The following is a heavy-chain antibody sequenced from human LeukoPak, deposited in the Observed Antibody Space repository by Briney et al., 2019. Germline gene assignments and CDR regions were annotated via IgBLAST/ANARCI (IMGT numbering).Heavy chain of an antibody. J-gene: IGHJ4*02. V-gene: IGHV3-7*01. Sequence: GGSLRLSCAASGFTFRNYWMSWVRQAPGTGLEWVANINEDGSYKYHADSVKGRLTISRDNAKNSLYLQMNSLRAEDTAVYYCARDATRGGDNDYWGQGTRVIVSS. CDR1: GFTFRNYW. CDR2: INEDGSYK. CDR3: ARDATRGGDNDY. D-gene: IGHD2-21*02.